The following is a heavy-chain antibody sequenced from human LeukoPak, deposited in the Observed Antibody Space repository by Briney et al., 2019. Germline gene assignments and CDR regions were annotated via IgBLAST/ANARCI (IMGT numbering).Heavy chain of an antibody. Sequence: SETLSLTCTVSGGSLSSYYWSWTRQPPGKGLEWIGYIYYSGSTDYNPSLKSRVTISVDTSKNQLSLKLSSVTAADTAIYYCARHWGAHYDYWGQGTLVTVSS. D-gene: IGHD3-16*01. J-gene: IGHJ4*02. V-gene: IGHV4-59*08. CDR2: IYYSGST. CDR1: GGSLSSYY. CDR3: ARHWGAHYDY.